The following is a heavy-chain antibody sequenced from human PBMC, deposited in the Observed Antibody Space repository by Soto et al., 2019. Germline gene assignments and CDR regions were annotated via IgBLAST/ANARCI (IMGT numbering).Heavy chain of an antibody. Sequence: SETLSLTCTVTGGSISSSSSYWGWIRQSPGNGLEWIGNIYYSGSTYYNPSLQSRVTMSVDTSKNQFSLKLTSVTAADTALYYCARRPAVSASSFYGMDVWGQGTTVT. D-gene: IGHD2-2*01. CDR1: GGSISSSSSY. J-gene: IGHJ6*02. CDR3: ARRPAVSASSFYGMDV. CDR2: IYYSGST. V-gene: IGHV4-39*01.